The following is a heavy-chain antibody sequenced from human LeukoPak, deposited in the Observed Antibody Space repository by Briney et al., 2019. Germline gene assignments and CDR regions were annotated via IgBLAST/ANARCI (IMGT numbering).Heavy chain of an antibody. V-gene: IGHV4-59*08. D-gene: IGHD1-14*01. J-gene: IGHJ4*02. CDR2: IYYSGST. Sequence: SETLSLTCTVSGGSISSYYWSWIRQPPGKGLEWIGYIYYSGSTNYNPSLKSRVTISVDTSKNQFSLKLSSVTAADTAVYYCAGTRQGASDYWGQGTLVTVSS. CDR3: AGTRQGASDY. CDR1: GGSISSYY.